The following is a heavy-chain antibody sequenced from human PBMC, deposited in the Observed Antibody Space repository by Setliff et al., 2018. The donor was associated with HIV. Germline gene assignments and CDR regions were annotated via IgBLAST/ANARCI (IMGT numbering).Heavy chain of an antibody. Sequence: SETLSLTCAVSGDSVSSYYWTWIRQPPGKGLEWIGSVYYGGDTYYNPSLKSRVTISADTSKNQFSLKLSSVTAADTAVYYCARQRGSSWSYYYYYMDVWGKGTTVTVSS. D-gene: IGHD6-13*01. CDR1: GDSVSSYY. V-gene: IGHV4-59*05. J-gene: IGHJ6*03. CDR3: ARQRGSSWSYYYYYMDV. CDR2: VYYGGDT.